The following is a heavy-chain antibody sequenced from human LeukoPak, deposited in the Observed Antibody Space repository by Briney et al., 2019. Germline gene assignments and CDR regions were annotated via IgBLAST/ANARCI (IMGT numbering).Heavy chain of an antibody. D-gene: IGHD2-2*01. CDR1: GFTFSSYW. V-gene: IGHV3-7*01. J-gene: IGHJ4*02. CDR2: INQDGIEK. CDR3: SCSNTNY. Sequence: GGSLRLSCAASGFTFSSYWMTWVRQAPGKGLEWVANINQDGIEKYYVDSVKGRFTLSRDKAKNSLYLQMNSLRAEDTAVYYCSCSNTNYWGQGTLVIVSS.